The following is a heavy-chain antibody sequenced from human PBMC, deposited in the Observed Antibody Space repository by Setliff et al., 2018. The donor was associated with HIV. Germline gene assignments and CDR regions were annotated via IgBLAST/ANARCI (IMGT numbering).Heavy chain of an antibody. CDR1: GGSFSGYY. Sequence: SETLSLTCVVYGGSFSGYYWSWIRQPPGKGLEWIGEINHSGSTNYNPSLKSRVTISVDTSKNRFSLKLSSVTAADTAVYFCAKSSPSIGYISDHWGQGTRVTVSS. CDR3: AKSSPSIGYISDH. V-gene: IGHV4-34*01. D-gene: IGHD5-12*01. CDR2: INHSGST. J-gene: IGHJ4*02.